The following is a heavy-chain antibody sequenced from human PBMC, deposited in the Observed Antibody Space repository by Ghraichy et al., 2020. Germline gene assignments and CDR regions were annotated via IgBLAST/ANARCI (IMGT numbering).Heavy chain of an antibody. CDR1: GYTFTSYA. CDR3: ARDFCSGGSCYGIDY. D-gene: IGHD2-15*01. J-gene: IGHJ4*02. CDR2: INAGNGNT. Sequence: ASVKVSCKASGYTFTSYAMHWVRQAPGQRLEWMGWINAGNGNTKYSQKFQGRVTITRDTSASTAYMELSSLRSEDTAVYYCARDFCSGGSCYGIDYWGQGTLVTVSS. V-gene: IGHV1-3*01.